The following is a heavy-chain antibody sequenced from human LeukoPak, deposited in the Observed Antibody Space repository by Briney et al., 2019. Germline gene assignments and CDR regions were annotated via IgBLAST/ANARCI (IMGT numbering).Heavy chain of an antibody. D-gene: IGHD3-10*01. J-gene: IGHJ3*02. Sequence: GGSLRLSCAASGFTFSNAWMSWVRQAPGKGLEWVGRIKSKTDGGTTDYAAPVKGRFTISRDDSKNTLYLQMNSLKTEDTAVYYCTTASTRYYYGSGSYSLDIWGQGTMVTVSS. V-gene: IGHV3-15*01. CDR1: GFTFSNAW. CDR2: IKSKTDGGTT. CDR3: TTASTRYYYGSGSYSLDI.